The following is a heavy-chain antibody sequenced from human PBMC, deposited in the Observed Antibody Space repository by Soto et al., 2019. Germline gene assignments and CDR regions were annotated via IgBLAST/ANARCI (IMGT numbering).Heavy chain of an antibody. CDR2: IKQDGSEK. CDR3: ARGASSWDHFDY. J-gene: IGHJ4*02. Sequence: EVQLVESGGGLVQPGGSLRLSCAASGFTFSSYWMSWVRQAPGKGLEWVANIKQDGSEKYYVDSVKGRFTISRDSAKNSLYLQMNSLRAEDTAVFYCARGASSWDHFDYWGQGTLVTVSS. D-gene: IGHD6-13*01. CDR1: GFTFSSYW. V-gene: IGHV3-7*04.